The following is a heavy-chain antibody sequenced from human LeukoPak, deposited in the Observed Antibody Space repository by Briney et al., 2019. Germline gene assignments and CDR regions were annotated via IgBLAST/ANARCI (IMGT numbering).Heavy chain of an antibody. CDR1: GGSISSSSYY. D-gene: IGHD6-19*01. CDR2: IYYSGST. CDR3: ARHTRLGLSRGYSDY. V-gene: IGHV4-39*01. Sequence: SETLSLTCTVSGGSISSSSYYWGWIRQPPGKGLEWIGSIYYSGSTYYNPSLKSRVTISVDTSKNQFSLKLSSVTAADTAVYYCARHTRLGLSRGYSDYWGQGTLVTVSS. J-gene: IGHJ4*02.